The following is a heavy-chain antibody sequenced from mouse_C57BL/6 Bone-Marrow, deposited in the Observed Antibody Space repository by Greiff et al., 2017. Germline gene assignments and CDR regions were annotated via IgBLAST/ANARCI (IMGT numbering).Heavy chain of an antibody. J-gene: IGHJ2*01. D-gene: IGHD3-2*02. CDR2: IYPRSGNT. CDR1: GYTFTSYG. V-gene: IGHV1-81*01. Sequence: QVQLKESGAELARPGASVKLSCKASGYTFTSYGISWVKQRPGQGLEWIGEIYPRSGNTYYNEKFKGKATLTADKSSSTAYMELRRLTAEDSAVYCCATAQATPHFDYWGQGTTLTVSS. CDR3: ATAQATPHFDY.